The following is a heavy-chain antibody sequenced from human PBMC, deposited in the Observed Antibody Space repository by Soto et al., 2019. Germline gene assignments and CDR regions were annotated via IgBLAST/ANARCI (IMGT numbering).Heavy chain of an antibody. CDR1: GYTFTIYG. V-gene: IGHV1-18*01. J-gene: IGHJ5*02. Sequence: GASVKVSCKASGYTFTIYGISWVRQAPGQGLEWMGWISAYNGNTNYAQKLQGRVTMTTDTSTSTAYMELRSLRSDDTAVYYCARAIAVAVDNWFDPWGQGTLVTVSS. D-gene: IGHD6-19*01. CDR3: ARAIAVAVDNWFDP. CDR2: ISAYNGNT.